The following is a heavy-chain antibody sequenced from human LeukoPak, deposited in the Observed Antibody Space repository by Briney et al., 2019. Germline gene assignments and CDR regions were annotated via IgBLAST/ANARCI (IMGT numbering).Heavy chain of an antibody. CDR2: INPNSGGT. CDR3: ATDPRDGSGSYYL. Sequence: ASVKVSCKASGYTFTGYYMHWVRQAPGQGLEWMGWINPNSGGTNYAQKFQGRVTMTRDTSISTAYMELSSLRSEDTAVYYCATDPRDGSGSYYLWGQGTLVTVSS. CDR1: GYTFTGYY. V-gene: IGHV1-2*02. D-gene: IGHD3-10*01. J-gene: IGHJ4*02.